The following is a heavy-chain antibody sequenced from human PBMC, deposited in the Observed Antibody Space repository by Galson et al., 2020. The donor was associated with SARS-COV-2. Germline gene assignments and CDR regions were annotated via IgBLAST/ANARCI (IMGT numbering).Heavy chain of an antibody. CDR3: ARGNGLGAVSGAFDY. J-gene: IGHJ4*02. CDR2: ISAGGSTT. V-gene: IGHV3-48*03. D-gene: IGHD6-19*01. Sequence: GESLKISCAASGFTFRRYEMNWVRQAPGMGLEWVSYISAGGSTTYYADSVKGRFTVSRDNAKNSLYLQINSLRAEDTAAYYCARGNGLGAVSGAFDYWGQGTLVTVSS. CDR1: GFTFRRYE.